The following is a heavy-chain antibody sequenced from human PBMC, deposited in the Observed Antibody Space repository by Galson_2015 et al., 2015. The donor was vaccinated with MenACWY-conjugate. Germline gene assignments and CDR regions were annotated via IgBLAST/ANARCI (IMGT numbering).Heavy chain of an antibody. CDR1: GFVFSNSC. D-gene: IGHD2-15*01. CDR3: VRGSIGWRGMDI. V-gene: IGHV3-74*03. Sequence: SLRLSCAASGFVFSNSCMHWVRQAPGKGLECVSRICAGGISIMYGDSVRGRFTISRDDAENTLYLQMDGLRTDDTAVYFCVRGSIGWRGMDIWGQGTTVTVSS. CDR2: ICAGGISI. J-gene: IGHJ6*02.